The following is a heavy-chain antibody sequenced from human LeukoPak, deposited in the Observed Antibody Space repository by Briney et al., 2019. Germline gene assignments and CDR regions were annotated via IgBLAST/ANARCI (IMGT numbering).Heavy chain of an antibody. CDR2: IYYSGRT. Sequence: PSETLSLTCTVSGGSISSDNWRWVRQTPGKGGERGGEIYYSGRTNNKTSLKSRVPISVDTSNNQFSLKLSSVTAADSAVYYCAREMNLGYCSGGSCYNWFDPWGQGTLVSVSS. CDR1: GGSISSDN. J-gene: IGHJ5*02. V-gene: IGHV4-59*01. D-gene: IGHD2-15*01. CDR3: AREMNLGYCSGGSCYNWFDP.